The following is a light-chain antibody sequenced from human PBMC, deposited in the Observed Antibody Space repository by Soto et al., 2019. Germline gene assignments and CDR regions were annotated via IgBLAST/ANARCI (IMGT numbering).Light chain of an antibody. CDR2: VDSDGRN. CDR1: SGHTNTA. V-gene: IGLV4-69*01. CDR3: QAWGTGIGV. J-gene: IGLJ3*02. Sequence: QPVLTQAPSASASLGASVKLTCTLTSGHTNTAIAWHQQQPQKGPRYLMKVDSDGRNIKGEGRPDRFSGSSSGTERYLTISSLQSEDEADYYCQAWGTGIGVFGGGTKLTVL.